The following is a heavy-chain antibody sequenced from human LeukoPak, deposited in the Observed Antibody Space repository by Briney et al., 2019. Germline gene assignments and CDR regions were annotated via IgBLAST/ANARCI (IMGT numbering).Heavy chain of an antibody. CDR3: ARGANYSAAPYDY. J-gene: IGHJ4*02. CDR2: INGDGSNT. V-gene: IGHV3-74*01. D-gene: IGHD4/OR15-4a*01. CDR1: GFTFSAYW. Sequence: PGGSLRLSCAASGFTFSAYWMHWVRQAPGKGLVWVSRINGDGSNTRYADSVKGRFTISRDNAKNTLYLQLNSLRAEDTAVYYCARGANYSAAPYDYWGQGTLATVSS.